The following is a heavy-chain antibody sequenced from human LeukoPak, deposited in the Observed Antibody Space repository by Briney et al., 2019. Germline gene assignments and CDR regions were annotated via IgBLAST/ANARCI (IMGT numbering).Heavy chain of an antibody. J-gene: IGHJ5*02. CDR2: INPNSGGT. CDR1: GYPFTGYH. CDR3: ASMTTVTTGFDP. Sequence: ASVKVSCKASGYPFTGYHMHWVRQAPGQGLEWMGWINPNSGGTNYAQKFQGRVTMTRDTSISTAYMELSRLRSDDTAVYYCASMTTVTTGFDPWGQGTLVTVSS. V-gene: IGHV1-2*02. D-gene: IGHD4-11*01.